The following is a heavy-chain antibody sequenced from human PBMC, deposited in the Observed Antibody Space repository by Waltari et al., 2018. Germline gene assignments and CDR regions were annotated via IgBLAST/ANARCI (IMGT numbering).Heavy chain of an antibody. CDR2: ISYNGAT. J-gene: IGHJ3*01. D-gene: IGHD1-1*01. CDR3: ATYIGASIGTAAFDV. V-gene: IGHV4-39*01. Sequence: GWIRQPPGQGREWIGTISYNGATYTSPSLRGRVTVSRDTSMNQLSLKLGSVTAADTAVYYCATYIGASIGTAAFDVWGQGTMVTVSS.